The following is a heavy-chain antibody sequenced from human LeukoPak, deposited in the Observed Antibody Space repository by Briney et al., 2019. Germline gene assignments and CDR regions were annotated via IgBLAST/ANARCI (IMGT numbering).Heavy chain of an antibody. V-gene: IGHV5-10-1*01. CDR2: IDPSDAYT. J-gene: IGHJ3*02. Sequence: GESLRISGKGSGYSFTSYWISWVRQMPGKGREGRGRIDPSDAYTNSSPSFQGHVTISADKSISTAYLQWSSLKASDTAMYYCARVTTGYCSGGSCYPIDAFDIWGQGTMVTVSS. D-gene: IGHD2-15*01. CDR3: ARVTTGYCSGGSCYPIDAFDI. CDR1: GYSFTSYW.